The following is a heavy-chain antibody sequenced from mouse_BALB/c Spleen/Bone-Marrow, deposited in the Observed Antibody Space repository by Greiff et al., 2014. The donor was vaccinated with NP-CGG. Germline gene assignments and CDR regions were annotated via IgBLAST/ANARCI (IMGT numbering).Heavy chain of an antibody. J-gene: IGHJ2*01. CDR1: GYTFSSYW. D-gene: IGHD2-14*01. CDR2: ILPGSGTT. CDR3: ARGTYRYYFDY. V-gene: IGHV1-9*01. Sequence: VQLQQSGAELMKPGASVKISCKATGYTFSSYWIEWVKQRPGHGLEWIGEILPGSGTTNYNEKFKGKATFTADTSSNTACMQLSSLTSEDSAVYYCARGTYRYYFDYWGQGTTLTVSS.